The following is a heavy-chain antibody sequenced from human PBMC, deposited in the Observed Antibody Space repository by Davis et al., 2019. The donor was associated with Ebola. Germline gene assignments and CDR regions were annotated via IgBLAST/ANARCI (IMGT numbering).Heavy chain of an antibody. CDR2: ISGSGGST. J-gene: IGHJ6*03. V-gene: IGHV3-23*01. D-gene: IGHD1-26*01. Sequence: GESLKISCAASGFTFSSYAMSWVRQAPGKGLEWVSAISGSGGSTYYADSVKGRFTISRDNSKNTLYLQMNSLRAEDRAVYYGTKDGRIVGAITYYYYMDVWGKGTTVTVSS. CDR1: GFTFSSYA. CDR3: TKDGRIVGAITYYYYMDV.